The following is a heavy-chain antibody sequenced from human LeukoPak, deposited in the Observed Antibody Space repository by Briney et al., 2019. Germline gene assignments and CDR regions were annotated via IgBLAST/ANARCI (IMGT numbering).Heavy chain of an antibody. CDR2: IYPGDSDT. Sequence: GESLKISCKGSGYSFTSYWIGWVRQMPGKGLEWMGIIYPGDSDTRYSPSFQGQVTISADKSISTAYLQWSSLKASDTAMYYCARQGGLYYYDSSGSNYYFDYWGQGTLVTVSS. CDR1: GYSFTSYW. CDR3: ARQGGLYYYDSSGSNYYFDY. V-gene: IGHV5-51*01. D-gene: IGHD3-22*01. J-gene: IGHJ4*02.